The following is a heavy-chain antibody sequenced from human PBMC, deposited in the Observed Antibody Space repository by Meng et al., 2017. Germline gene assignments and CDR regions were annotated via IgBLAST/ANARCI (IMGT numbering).Heavy chain of an antibody. CDR3: ARGSYSFDS. Sequence: QLEQVGPGLVKPSQTLSLLWAIPGDSVTSNNAAWNWIRQSPSRGLEGLGRAYYRSKWYHDYAESVKSRISIDPDTSKNQFSLQLRSVTPEDSAVYYCARGSYSFDSWGQRTLVTVSS. V-gene: IGHV6-1*01. J-gene: IGHJ4*02. D-gene: IGHD1-26*01. CDR2: AYYRSKWYH. CDR1: GDSVTSNNAA.